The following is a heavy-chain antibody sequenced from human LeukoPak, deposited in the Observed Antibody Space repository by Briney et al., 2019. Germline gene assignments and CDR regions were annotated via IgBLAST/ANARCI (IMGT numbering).Heavy chain of an antibody. CDR1: GFTFSSYE. D-gene: IGHD3-10*02. CDR2: ISSSGSTI. J-gene: IGHJ6*04. V-gene: IGHV3-48*03. Sequence: GGSLRLACAAPGFTFSSYEMNWVRQAPGKGLEWVSYISSSGSTIYYADSVKGRFTISRDNAKNSLYLQMNSLRAEDTAVYYCAELGITMIGGVWGKGTTVTISS. CDR3: AELGITMIGGV.